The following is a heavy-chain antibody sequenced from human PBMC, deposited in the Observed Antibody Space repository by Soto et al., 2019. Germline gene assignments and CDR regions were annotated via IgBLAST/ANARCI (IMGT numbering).Heavy chain of an antibody. J-gene: IGHJ4*02. CDR2: IKHDGSEK. Sequence: HPGGSLRLSCAASGFTFSSYWMSWVRQAPGKGLEWVANIKHDGSEKYYVDSVKGRFTISRDNAKSTLYLQMNSLTSDDTAVYYCGRDISVAAPEFWGRGTLVTVSS. V-gene: IGHV3-7*03. CDR3: GRDISVAAPEF. D-gene: IGHD6-13*01. CDR1: GFTFSSYW.